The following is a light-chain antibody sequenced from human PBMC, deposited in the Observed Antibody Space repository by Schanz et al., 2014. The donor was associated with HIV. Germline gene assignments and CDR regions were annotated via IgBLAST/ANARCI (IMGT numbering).Light chain of an antibody. Sequence: DIQMTQSPSTLSASVGDRITITCRASQSISGWLAWYQQKPGEAPNLLISEASTLKSGVPSRFSGSGSGTDFTFTISSLQPEDIATYYCQQYHDLPYTFGPGTTVDI. CDR3: QQYHDLPYT. CDR1: QSISGW. J-gene: IGKJ3*01. CDR2: EAS. V-gene: IGKV1-5*03.